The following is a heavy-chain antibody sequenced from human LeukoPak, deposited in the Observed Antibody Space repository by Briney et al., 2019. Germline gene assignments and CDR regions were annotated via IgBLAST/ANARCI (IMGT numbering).Heavy chain of an antibody. CDR1: GGTFSSYA. CDR3: ARDGGDSTRLDTDAFDI. CDR2: IIPIFGTA. V-gene: IGHV1-69*13. J-gene: IGHJ3*02. Sequence: SVKVSCKASGGTFSSYAISWVRQAPGQGLEWMGGIIPIFGTANYAQKFQGRVTITADESTSTAYMELSSLRSEATAVYYCARDGGDSTRLDTDAFDIWGQGTMVTVSS. D-gene: IGHD2-21*01.